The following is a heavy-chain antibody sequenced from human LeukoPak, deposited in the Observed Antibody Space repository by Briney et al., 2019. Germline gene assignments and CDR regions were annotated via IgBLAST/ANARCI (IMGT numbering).Heavy chain of an antibody. V-gene: IGHV3-23*01. CDR1: GFTLSTYG. CDR2: IFGSGETT. Sequence: TGGSLRLSCAASGFTLSTYGMNWVRQAPGKGLEWVSVIFGSGETTYYAGSVKGRFIISRDNSKNTLYLQMHSLRAEDTAIYYCAKDQRPDSGYDIDYWGQGTLVTVSS. D-gene: IGHD5-12*01. CDR3: AKDQRPDSGYDIDY. J-gene: IGHJ4*02.